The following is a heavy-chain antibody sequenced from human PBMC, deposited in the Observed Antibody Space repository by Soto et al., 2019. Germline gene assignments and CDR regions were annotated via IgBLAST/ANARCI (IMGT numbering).Heavy chain of an antibody. CDR2: IYYSGST. CDR1: GGSISSSSYY. V-gene: IGHV4-39*01. CDR3: ARHVLTPYCSGGSCYSDWFDP. J-gene: IGHJ5*02. Sequence: QLQLQESGPGLVKPSETLSLTCTVSGGSISSSSYYWGWIRQPPGKGLEWIGSIYYSGSTYYNPSLKSRVTISVDTSKNPFSLKLSSVTAADTAVYYCARHVLTPYCSGGSCYSDWFDPWGQGTLVTVSS. D-gene: IGHD2-15*01.